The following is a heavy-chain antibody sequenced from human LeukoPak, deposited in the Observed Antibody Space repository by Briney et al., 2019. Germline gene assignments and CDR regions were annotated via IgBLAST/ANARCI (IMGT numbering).Heavy chain of an antibody. D-gene: IGHD3-22*01. V-gene: IGHV3-23*01. CDR3: AKDRRRIADDSSGYIPRARSSYYFDY. CDR2: ISVSGGST. CDR1: GFTFSSYA. Sequence: GGSLRLSCTASGFTFSSYAMSWVRQAPGKGLEWVSGISVSGGSTYYADSVKGRFTISRDNSKNTMYLQMNSLRAEDTAVYYCAKDRRRIADDSSGYIPRARSSYYFDYWGQGTLVTVSS. J-gene: IGHJ4*02.